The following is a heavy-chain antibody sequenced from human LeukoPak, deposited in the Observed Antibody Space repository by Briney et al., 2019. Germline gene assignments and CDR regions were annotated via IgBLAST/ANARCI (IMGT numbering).Heavy chain of an antibody. D-gene: IGHD6-13*01. V-gene: IGHV1-18*01. J-gene: IGHJ4*02. CDR1: GYTFTSYG. CDR2: ISAYNGNT. CDR3: ARGTSSWYTQYYFDY. Sequence: ASVKVSCKASGYTFTSYGISWVRQAPGQGLEWMGWISAYNGNTNYAQKFQGRVTITADESTSTAYMELSSLRSEDTAVYYCARGTSSWYTQYYFDYWGQGTLVTVSS.